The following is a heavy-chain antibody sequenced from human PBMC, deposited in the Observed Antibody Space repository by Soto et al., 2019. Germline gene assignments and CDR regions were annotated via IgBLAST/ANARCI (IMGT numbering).Heavy chain of an antibody. Sequence: GGSLRLSCAASGFTFSSYGMHWVRQAPGKGLEWVAVISYDGSNKYYADSVKGRFTISRDNSKNTLYLQMNSLRAEDTAVYYCAKLSTSTRAWVIDDHFDYWGQGTLVTVSS. CDR1: GFTFSSYG. CDR3: AKLSTSTRAWVIDDHFDY. CDR2: ISYDGSNK. D-gene: IGHD3-22*01. J-gene: IGHJ4*02. V-gene: IGHV3-30*18.